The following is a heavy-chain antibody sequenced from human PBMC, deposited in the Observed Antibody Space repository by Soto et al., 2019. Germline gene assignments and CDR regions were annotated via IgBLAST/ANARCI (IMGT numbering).Heavy chain of an antibody. CDR2: IKSKTDGGTT. CDR1: GFTFSNAW. Sequence: PGGSLRLSCAASGFTFSNAWMSWVRQAPGKGLEWVGRIKSKTDGGTTDYAAPVKGRFTISRDDSKNTLYLQMNSLKTEDTAVYYCTTDQYYDFWSGYYKGPFDYWGQGTLVTVS. CDR3: TTDQYYDFWSGYYKGPFDY. D-gene: IGHD3-3*01. V-gene: IGHV3-15*01. J-gene: IGHJ4*02.